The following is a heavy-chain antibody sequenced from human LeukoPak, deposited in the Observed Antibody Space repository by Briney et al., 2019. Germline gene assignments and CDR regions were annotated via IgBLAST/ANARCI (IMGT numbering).Heavy chain of an antibody. CDR2: INQDGSET. CDR1: GFIFSTYW. Sequence: PGGSLRLSCAASGFIFSTYWMSWVRLAPGKGLEWVANINQDGSETFYVDSVKGRFTISRDNGKNSLFVQMDSLRAEDTAVYFCAKDSDSSAPPDAFDIWGQGTLVTVSS. V-gene: IGHV3-7*05. J-gene: IGHJ3*02. D-gene: IGHD3-22*01. CDR3: AKDSDSSAPPDAFDI.